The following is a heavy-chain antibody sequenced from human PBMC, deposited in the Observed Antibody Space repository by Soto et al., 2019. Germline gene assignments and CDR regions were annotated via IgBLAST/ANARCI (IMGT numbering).Heavy chain of an antibody. CDR1: GYTFTTYD. D-gene: IGHD1-1*01. Sequence: QVQLVQSGAEVKKPGASVKVSCKASGYTFTTYDINWVRQATGQGLEWVGRMNPNNGDTGYAQSFQDRVTMTMDTSTSTAYMGLGSLRSEDTAVYYCARIPATTGDFDFWGQGTLVTVSS. J-gene: IGHJ4*02. CDR3: ARIPATTGDFDF. CDR2: MNPNNGDT. V-gene: IGHV1-8*01.